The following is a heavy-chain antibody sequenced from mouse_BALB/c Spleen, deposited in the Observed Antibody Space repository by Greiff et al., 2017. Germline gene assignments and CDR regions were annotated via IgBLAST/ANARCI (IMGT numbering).Heavy chain of an antibody. J-gene: IGHJ4*01. CDR1: GDSITSGY. D-gene: IGHD2-3*01. CDR2: ISYSGST. V-gene: IGHV3-8*02. CDR3: ARGLLRRDYAMDY. Sequence: EVQLQESGPSLVKPSQTLSLTCSVTGDSITSGYWNWIRKFPGNKLEYMGYISYSGSTYYNPSLKSRISITRDTSKNQYYLQLNSVTTEDTATYYCARGLLRRDYAMDYWGQGTSVTVSS.